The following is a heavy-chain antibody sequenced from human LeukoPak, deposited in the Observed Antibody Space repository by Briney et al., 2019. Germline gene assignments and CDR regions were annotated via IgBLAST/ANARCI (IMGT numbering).Heavy chain of an antibody. Sequence: SETLSLTCSVPGGSISSSDYYWSWIRQPPGKGLEWIGYIYSSGSTNYNPSLKTRVTISLDTSKKQFSLKLSSVTAADTAVYHCARHYAVRGVPYYYGVGVWGQGTTVTVSS. V-gene: IGHV4-61*05. CDR3: ARHYAVRGVPYYYGVGV. J-gene: IGHJ6*02. D-gene: IGHD3-10*01. CDR1: GGSISSSDYY. CDR2: IYSSGST.